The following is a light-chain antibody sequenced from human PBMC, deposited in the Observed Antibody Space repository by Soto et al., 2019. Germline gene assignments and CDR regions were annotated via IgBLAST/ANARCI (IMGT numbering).Light chain of an antibody. Sequence: DIQMTQSPSSLSASVGDRVTITCRASQDTSVYLAWYQQKPGKVPKLLIYSASTLQSGVPSRFSGSGSGTDFPLTISSLQPEDVATYYCQKFNTAPLTFGQGTRLEIK. V-gene: IGKV1-27*01. CDR2: SAS. CDR3: QKFNTAPLT. CDR1: QDTSVY. J-gene: IGKJ5*01.